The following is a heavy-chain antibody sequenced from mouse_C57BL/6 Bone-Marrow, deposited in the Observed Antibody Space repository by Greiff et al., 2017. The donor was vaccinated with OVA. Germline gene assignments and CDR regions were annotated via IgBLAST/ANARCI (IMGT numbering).Heavy chain of an antibody. Sequence: VQLQQSGAELVKPGASVKISCKASGYAFSSYWMNWVKQRPGKGLEWIGQIYPGDGDTNYNGKFQGKATITADTSSNTAYLQLSSLTSEDTAIYYCAIPWFAYWGQGTLVTVSA. CDR2: IYPGDGDT. CDR3: AIPWFAY. J-gene: IGHJ3*01. CDR1: GYAFSSYW. V-gene: IGHV1-80*01.